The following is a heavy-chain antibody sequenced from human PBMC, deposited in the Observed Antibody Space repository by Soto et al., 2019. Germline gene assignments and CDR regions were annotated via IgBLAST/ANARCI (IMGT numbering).Heavy chain of an antibody. CDR1: GCSISSGGYY. CDR2: IYYSGST. V-gene: IGHV4-31*03. D-gene: IGHD6-19*01. J-gene: IGHJ3*02. CDR3: ARDSSGYFAFDI. Sequence: SETLSLTCTVSGCSISSGGYYWSWIRQHPGKGLEWIGYIYYSGSTYYNPSLKSRVTISVDTSKNQFSLKLSSVTAADTAVYYCARDSSGYFAFDIWGQGTMVTVS.